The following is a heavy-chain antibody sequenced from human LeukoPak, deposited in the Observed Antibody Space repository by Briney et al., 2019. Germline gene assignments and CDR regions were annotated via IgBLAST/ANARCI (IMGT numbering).Heavy chain of an antibody. CDR1: GYTFTGYY. CDR3: AREAVAGIGTFDY. Sequence: ASVKVSCKASGYTFTGYYMHWVRQAPGQGLEWMGWINPNSGGTNYAQKLQGRVTMTTDTSTSTAYMELRSLRSDDTAVYYCAREAVAGIGTFDYWGQGTLVTVSS. CDR2: INPNSGGT. V-gene: IGHV1-2*02. J-gene: IGHJ4*02. D-gene: IGHD6-19*01.